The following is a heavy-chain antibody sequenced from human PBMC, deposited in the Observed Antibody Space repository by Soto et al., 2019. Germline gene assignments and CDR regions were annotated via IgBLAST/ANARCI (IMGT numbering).Heavy chain of an antibody. CDR3: ARLVGATLSSDY. D-gene: IGHD1-26*01. J-gene: IGHJ4*02. CDR1: GFTFSSYS. V-gene: IGHV3-21*01. CDR2: ISSSSSYI. Sequence: EVQLVESGGGLVKPGGSLRLSCAASGFTFSSYSMNWVRQAPGKGLEWVSSISSSSSYIYYADSVKGRFTISRDNAKNSLYLQMSSRRAEDTAVYYCARLVGATLSSDYWGQGTLVTVSS.